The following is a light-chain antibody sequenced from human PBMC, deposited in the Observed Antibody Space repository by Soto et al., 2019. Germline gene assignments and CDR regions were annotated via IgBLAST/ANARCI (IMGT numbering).Light chain of an antibody. CDR1: QSISSW. Sequence: DIQMTQSPSTLSASVGDGVTITGRASQSISSWLAWYQQKPGKAPKLLIYDASSLQSGVPSRFSGSGSGTEFALTISSLQPDDFATYYCQQYNKGSGLTLGGGTKVEI. J-gene: IGKJ4*01. CDR2: DAS. CDR3: QQYNKGSGLT. V-gene: IGKV1-5*01.